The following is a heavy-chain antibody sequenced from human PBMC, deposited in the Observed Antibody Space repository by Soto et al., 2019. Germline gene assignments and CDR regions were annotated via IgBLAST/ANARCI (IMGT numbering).Heavy chain of an antibody. J-gene: IGHJ5*02. CDR1: LYTFTIYD. V-gene: IGHV1-2*02. Sequence: VXFSGKASLYTFTIYDINWVRQATGQGLEWMGWMNPNSGGTNYAQKFQGRVTMTRDTSISTAYMELSRLRSDDTAVYYCAREEVVPAANWFDPWGQGTLVTVSS. CDR2: MNPNSGGT. CDR3: AREEVVPAANWFDP. D-gene: IGHD2-2*01.